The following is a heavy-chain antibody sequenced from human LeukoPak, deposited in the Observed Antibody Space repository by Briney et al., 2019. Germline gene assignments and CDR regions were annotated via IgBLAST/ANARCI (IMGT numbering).Heavy chain of an antibody. J-gene: IGHJ4*02. CDR3: ARALSRGYSGYDYGLGY. CDR1: GYTFTGYY. V-gene: IGHV1-2*06. D-gene: IGHD5-12*01. Sequence: ASVKVSCKASGYTFTGYYMHWVRQAPGQGLEWMGRINPNSGGTNYAQKFQGRVTMTRDTSISTAYMELRSLRSDDTAVYYCARALSRGYSGYDYGLGYWGQGTLVTVSS. CDR2: INPNSGGT.